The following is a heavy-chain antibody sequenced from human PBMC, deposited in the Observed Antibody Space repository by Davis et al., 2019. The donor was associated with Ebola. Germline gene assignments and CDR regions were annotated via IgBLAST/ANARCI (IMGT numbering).Heavy chain of an antibody. CDR2: IIPILGIA. CDR1: GGTFSSYA. Sequence: SVKVSCKASGGTFSSYAISWVRQAPGQGLEWMGRIIPILGIANYAQKFQGRVTITADESTSTAYMELSSLRSEDTAVYYCARDRRYYYDSRGYHASYGMDVWGQGTTVTVSS. D-gene: IGHD3-22*01. J-gene: IGHJ6*02. CDR3: ARDRRYYYDSRGYHASYGMDV. V-gene: IGHV1-69*04.